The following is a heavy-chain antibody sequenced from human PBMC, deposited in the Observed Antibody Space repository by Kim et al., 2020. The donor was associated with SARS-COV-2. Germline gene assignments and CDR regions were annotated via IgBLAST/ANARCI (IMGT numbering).Heavy chain of an antibody. CDR1: GFTFSNAW. CDR3: TTEAYYDFWSGELRSLSY. V-gene: IGHV3-15*01. Sequence: GGSLRLSCAASGFTFSNAWMSWVRQAPGKGLEWVGRIKSKTDGGTTDYAAPVKGRFTISRDDSKNTLYLQMNSLKTEDTAVYYCTTEAYYDFWSGELRSLSYWGQAALVTVSS. J-gene: IGHJ4*02. D-gene: IGHD3-3*01. CDR2: IKSKTDGGTT.